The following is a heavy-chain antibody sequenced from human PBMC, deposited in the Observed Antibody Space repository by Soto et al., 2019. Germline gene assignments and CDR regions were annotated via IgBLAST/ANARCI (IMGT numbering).Heavy chain of an antibody. CDR1: GGTFSSYA. V-gene: IGHV1-69*13. J-gene: IGHJ5*02. CDR2: IIPIFGTA. Sequence: SVEVSCKASGGTFSSYAISWVRQAPGQGLEWMGGIIPIFGTANYAQKFQGRVTITADESTSTAYMELSSLRSEDTAVYYCARDPTVRITGTPSPHPWGQGTLVTVSS. CDR3: ARDPTVRITGTPSPHP. D-gene: IGHD1-7*01.